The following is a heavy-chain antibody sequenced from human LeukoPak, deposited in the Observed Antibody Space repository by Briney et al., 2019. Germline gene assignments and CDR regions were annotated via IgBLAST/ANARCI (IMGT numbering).Heavy chain of an antibody. J-gene: IGHJ4*02. Sequence: PGGSLRLSCAVSGFTFSDYYMSWIRQAPGKGLECISYISSSGSIIYYADSVKGRFTISRDNAKNSLYLQMNSLRAEDTAVYYCARDPGWNDPNPHYYFDYWGQGTLVTVSS. D-gene: IGHD1-1*01. CDR1: GFTFSDYY. CDR3: ARDPGWNDPNPHYYFDY. CDR2: ISSSGSII. V-gene: IGHV3-11*04.